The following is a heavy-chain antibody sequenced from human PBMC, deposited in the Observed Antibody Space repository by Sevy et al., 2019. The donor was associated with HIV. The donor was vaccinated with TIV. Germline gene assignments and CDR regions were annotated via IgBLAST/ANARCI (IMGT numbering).Heavy chain of an antibody. CDR1: GFSLSTSGVG. Sequence: SGPTLVKPTQTLTLTCTFSGFSLSTSGVGVGRIRQPPGKALEWLALIYWNDDKRYSPSLKSRLTITKDTSKNQVVLTMTNMDPMDTATYYCAHMVRSMYSSRYDYWGQGTLVTVSS. J-gene: IGHJ4*02. V-gene: IGHV2-5*01. CDR2: IYWNDDK. CDR3: AHMVRSMYSSRYDY. D-gene: IGHD6-13*01.